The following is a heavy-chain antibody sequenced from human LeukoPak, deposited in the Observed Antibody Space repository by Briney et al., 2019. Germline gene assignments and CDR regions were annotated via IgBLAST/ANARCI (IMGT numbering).Heavy chain of an antibody. V-gene: IGHV3-30*02. CDR3: ARGDPENYYYYYMDV. D-gene: IGHD2-21*02. CDR1: GFTFSSYG. Sequence: GGSLRLSCAGSGFTFSSYGMHWVRQAPGKGLEWVAFIRYDGSNKYYADSVKGRFTISRDNAKNSLYLQMNSLRAEDTAVYYCARGDPENYYYYYMDVWGKGTTVTVSS. J-gene: IGHJ6*03. CDR2: IRYDGSNK.